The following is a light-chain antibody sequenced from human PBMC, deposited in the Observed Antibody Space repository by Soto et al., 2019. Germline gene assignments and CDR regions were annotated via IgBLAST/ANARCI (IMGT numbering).Light chain of an antibody. CDR2: DVS. J-gene: IGLJ2*01. CDR1: SSDVGGYNY. V-gene: IGLV2-14*01. CDR3: SSYNSSSIHVV. Sequence: QSALTQPASASGSPGQSITISCTGTSSDVGGYNYVSWYQQHPGKAPKLIIFDVSNRPSGVSDRFSGSKSGNTASLTISGLQAADEDDYYCSSYNSSSIHVVFGGGTQLTVL.